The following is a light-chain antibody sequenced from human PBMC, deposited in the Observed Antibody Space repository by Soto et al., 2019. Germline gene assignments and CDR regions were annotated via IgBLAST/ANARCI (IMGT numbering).Light chain of an antibody. V-gene: IGLV1-44*01. CDR2: SLN. CDR3: AAWDDSLNGWV. J-gene: IGLJ3*02. Sequence: QSVLTQPPSASGTPGQRVTISCSGSRSNIGRNTVNWYQQLPGAAPKLLIYSLNQRPSGVPDRFSGSKSGTSASLAISGLQSVDEADYYCAAWDDSLNGWVFGGGTKLTVL. CDR1: RSNIGRNT.